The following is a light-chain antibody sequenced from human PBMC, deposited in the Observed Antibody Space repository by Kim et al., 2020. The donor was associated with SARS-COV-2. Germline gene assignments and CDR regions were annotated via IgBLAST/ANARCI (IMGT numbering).Light chain of an antibody. Sequence: SPGERATLSCRTSQCVCSHCLAWYQQKPGQAPRLLIYSVSNRATGIPDRFSGSGSGTDFTLTISRLEPEDFAVYYWQQYGIAPPYTFGQGTKLEI. J-gene: IGKJ2*01. CDR2: SVS. V-gene: IGKV3-20*01. CDR1: QCVCSHC. CDR3: QQYGIAPPYT.